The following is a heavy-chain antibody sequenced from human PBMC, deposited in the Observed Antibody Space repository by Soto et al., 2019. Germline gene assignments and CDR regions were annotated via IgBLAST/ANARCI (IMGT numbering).Heavy chain of an antibody. J-gene: IGHJ6*02. Sequence: PGGSLRLSCAASGFTFSSYSMNWVRQAPGKGLEWVSYISSSSSTIYYADSVKGRFTISRDNAKNSLYLQMNSLRDEDTAVYYCARGVGYCSSTSCSPYYYYYGMDVWGQGTTVTV. CDR3: ARGVGYCSSTSCSPYYYYYGMDV. D-gene: IGHD2-2*01. CDR1: GFTFSSYS. CDR2: ISSSSSTI. V-gene: IGHV3-48*02.